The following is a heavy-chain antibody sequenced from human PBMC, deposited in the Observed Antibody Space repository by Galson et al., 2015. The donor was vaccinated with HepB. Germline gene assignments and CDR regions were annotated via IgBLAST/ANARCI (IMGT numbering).Heavy chain of an antibody. V-gene: IGHV1-2*02. J-gene: IGHJ5*02. D-gene: IGHD2-2*01. CDR1: GYTFTGYY. Sequence: SVKVSCKASGYTFTGYYMHWVRQAPGQGLEWMGWINPNSGGTNYAQKFQGRVTMTRDTSISTAYMELSRLRSDDTAVYYCARSFVVVPAAYNWFDPWGQGTLVTVSS. CDR2: INPNSGGT. CDR3: ARSFVVVPAAYNWFDP.